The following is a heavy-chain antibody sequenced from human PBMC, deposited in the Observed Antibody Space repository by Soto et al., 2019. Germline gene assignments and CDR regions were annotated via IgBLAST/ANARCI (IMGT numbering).Heavy chain of an antibody. CDR1: GFTFSNYA. Sequence: EVQLLESGGGLVQPGGSLRLSCAAYGFTFSNYAMRWVRQAPGKGLEWVSSITGSGDSTYYADSVKGRFTISRDNSRNTVYLQMNSLRVEDTAVYYSAKDPLKYSSSWYLEWWFDPWGQGTLVTVSS. CDR2: ITGSGDST. CDR3: AKDPLKYSSSWYLEWWFDP. V-gene: IGHV3-23*01. J-gene: IGHJ5*02. D-gene: IGHD6-13*01.